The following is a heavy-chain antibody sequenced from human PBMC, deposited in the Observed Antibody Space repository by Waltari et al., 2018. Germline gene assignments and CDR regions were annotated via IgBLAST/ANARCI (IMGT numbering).Heavy chain of an antibody. CDR2: IYAGGST. D-gene: IGHD3-3*01. CDR3: ASKQISTSGVLIDR. Sequence: EAQLLESGGGLVQPGGSLRLSCVGSGFAFSASAMNWVPQAPGKGLEWVAVIYAGGSTYYADSIDGRFSISRDNSKKTVFLEMNGLRREDTAVYFCASKQISTSGVLIDRWGQGVLVTVSS. CDR1: GFAFSASA. J-gene: IGHJ5*02. V-gene: IGHV3-23*03.